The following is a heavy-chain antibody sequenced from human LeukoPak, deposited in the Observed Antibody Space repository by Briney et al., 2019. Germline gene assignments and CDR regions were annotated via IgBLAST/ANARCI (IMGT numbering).Heavy chain of an antibody. J-gene: IGHJ4*02. CDR1: GW. Sequence: HPGGSLRLSCAASGWMHWVRQAPGKGLEWVSYISTSGSTIYYADSVKGRFTISRDNAKNSLYLQMNSLRAEDTAVYYCARDYYGSGSYDYWGQGTLVTVSS. V-gene: IGHV3-48*03. D-gene: IGHD3-10*01. CDR2: ISTSGSTI. CDR3: ARDYYGSGSYDY.